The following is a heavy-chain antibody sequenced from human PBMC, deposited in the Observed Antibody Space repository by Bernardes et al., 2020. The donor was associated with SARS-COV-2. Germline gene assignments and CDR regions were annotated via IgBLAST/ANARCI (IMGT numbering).Heavy chain of an antibody. J-gene: IGHJ4*02. CDR2: IRYSDSST. Sequence: GGSLRLSCTASGFAFSNYAMSWVRRAPGKGLEWVAGIRYSDSSTYYADSVKGRFTISRDDSKNTLYLQMNSLRADDTAIYYCAKSGTSLRHYLDSWGQGTLVTVSS. CDR1: GFAFSNYA. CDR3: AKSGTSLRHYLDS. V-gene: IGHV3-23*01. D-gene: IGHD1-7*01.